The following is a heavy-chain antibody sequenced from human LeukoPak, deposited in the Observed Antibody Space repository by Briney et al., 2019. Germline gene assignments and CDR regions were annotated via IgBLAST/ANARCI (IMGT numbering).Heavy chain of an antibody. CDR1: GDSITSGSYY. Sequence: PSETLSLTCTVSGDSITSGSYYWSWIRQPAGKGLEWIGRIFISGGTNYNPSLRSRVTMSLDTSKNQFSLKLYSVTAADTAVYYCARGGSTLHSAGGHDIEFYYYYYMDVRGKGTTVTISS. J-gene: IGHJ6*03. CDR2: IFISGGT. D-gene: IGHD3-9*01. CDR3: ARGGSTLHSAGGHDIEFYYYYYMDV. V-gene: IGHV4-61*02.